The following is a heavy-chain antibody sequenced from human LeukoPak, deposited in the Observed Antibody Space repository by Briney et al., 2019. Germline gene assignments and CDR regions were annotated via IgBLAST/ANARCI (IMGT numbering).Heavy chain of an antibody. D-gene: IGHD2-2*01. Sequence: SVKVSCKASGGTFSSYAISWVRQAPGQGLEWMGGIIPIFGTANYVQKFQGRVTITADKSTSTAYMELSSLRSEDTAVYYCAREAPCSSTGCYLDYWGQGTLVTVSS. V-gene: IGHV1-69*06. CDR2: IIPIFGTA. J-gene: IGHJ4*02. CDR1: GGTFSSYA. CDR3: AREAPCSSTGCYLDY.